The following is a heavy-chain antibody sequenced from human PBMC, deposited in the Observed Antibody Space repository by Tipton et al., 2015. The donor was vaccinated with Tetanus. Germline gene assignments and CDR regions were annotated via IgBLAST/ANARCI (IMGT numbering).Heavy chain of an antibody. Sequence: TLSLTCAVYGGSFSGYYWSWIRQPPGKGLEWIGEINHSGSTNYNPSPKSRVTISVDTSKNQFSLKLSSVTAADTAVYYCARDGWGLTNWFDPWGQGTLVTVSS. V-gene: IGHV4-34*01. CDR3: ARDGWGLTNWFDP. D-gene: IGHD7-27*01. CDR2: INHSGST. CDR1: GGSFSGYY. J-gene: IGHJ5*02.